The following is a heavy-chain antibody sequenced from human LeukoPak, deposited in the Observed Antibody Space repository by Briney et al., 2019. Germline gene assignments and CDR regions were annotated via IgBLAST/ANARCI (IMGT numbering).Heavy chain of an antibody. J-gene: IGHJ5*02. Sequence: SETLSLTCTASGGSISSYYWSWIRQPPGKGLEWIGYIYYSGSTNYNPSLKSRVTISVDTSKNQFSLKLSSVTAADTAVYYCARDNTYYYGSGSYPLRDNWFDPWAREPWSPSPQ. CDR2: IYYSGST. CDR1: GGSISSYY. CDR3: ARDNTYYYGSGSYPLRDNWFDP. V-gene: IGHV4-59*01. D-gene: IGHD3-10*01.